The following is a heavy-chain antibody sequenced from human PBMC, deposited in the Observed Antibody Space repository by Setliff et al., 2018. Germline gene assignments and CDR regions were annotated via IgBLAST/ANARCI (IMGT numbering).Heavy chain of an antibody. V-gene: IGHV4-61*02. J-gene: IGHJ4*02. CDR1: GDSISRAMYY. CDR3: ARGGTFRYFDY. CDR2: IYTDGST. D-gene: IGHD5-12*01. Sequence: SETLSLTCTVSGDSISRAMYYWSWLRQSAGKGLECIGRIYTDGSTNYNPSLKSRVTISVDKSKTQFSLGLSFVTAADTAVYYCARGGTFRYFDYWGQGALVTVS.